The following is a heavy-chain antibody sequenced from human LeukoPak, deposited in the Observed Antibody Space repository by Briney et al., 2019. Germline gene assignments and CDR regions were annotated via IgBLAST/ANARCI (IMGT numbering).Heavy chain of an antibody. CDR2: IYYSGST. Sequence: SETLSLTCTVSGGSVCSSIYYWGWIRQPPGKGLEWIGSIYYSGSTSYNPSLKSRVTISVDTSKNQFSLKLTSMTAADTAVYYCASRNDILTGYVFDFWGQGTLVTVSS. V-gene: IGHV4-39*01. CDR3: ASRNDILTGYVFDF. J-gene: IGHJ4*02. CDR1: GGSVCSSIYY. D-gene: IGHD3-9*01.